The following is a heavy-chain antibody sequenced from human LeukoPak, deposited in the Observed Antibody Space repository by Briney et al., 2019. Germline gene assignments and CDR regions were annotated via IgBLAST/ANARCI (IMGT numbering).Heavy chain of an antibody. V-gene: IGHV3-23*01. CDR1: GFTFSSYA. D-gene: IGHD1-1*01. Sequence: PGGSLRLSWAASGFTFSSYAMSWVRQAPGKGLEWVSAISGSGGCTYYADFVKGRFPISRDNSKNTLDLQMNRLRAGDKGGEYWAKETRHLEKSGSFYFDYGRQGTVVSVFS. J-gene: IGHJ4*02. CDR2: ISGSGGCT. CDR3: AKETRHLEKSGSFYFDY.